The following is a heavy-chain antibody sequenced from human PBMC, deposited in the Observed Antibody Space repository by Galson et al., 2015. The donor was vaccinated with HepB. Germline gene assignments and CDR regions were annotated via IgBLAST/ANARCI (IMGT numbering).Heavy chain of an antibody. Sequence: SVKVSCKASGYTITSYGISWVRQAPGQGLEWMGWISAYNGNTNYAQKLQGRVTMTTDTSTSTAYMELRSLRSDDTAVYYCARERIQLWLGGNKPWGQGTLVTVSS. CDR1: GYTITSYG. CDR2: ISAYNGNT. CDR3: ARERIQLWLGGNKP. D-gene: IGHD5-18*01. J-gene: IGHJ5*02. V-gene: IGHV1-18*01.